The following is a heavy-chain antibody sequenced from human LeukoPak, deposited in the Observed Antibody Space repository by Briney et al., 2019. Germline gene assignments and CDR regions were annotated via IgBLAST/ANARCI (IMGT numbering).Heavy chain of an antibody. V-gene: IGHV4-38-2*02. CDR3: AREGEWLQLPNDY. Sequence: KPSETLSLTCTVSGYSISSGCYWGWIRQPPGKGLEWIGSIYHSGSTYYNPSLKSRVTISVDTSKNQFSLKLSSVTAADTAVYYCAREGEWLQLPNDYWGQGTLVTVSS. J-gene: IGHJ4*02. CDR1: GYSISSGCY. CDR2: IYHSGST. D-gene: IGHD5-24*01.